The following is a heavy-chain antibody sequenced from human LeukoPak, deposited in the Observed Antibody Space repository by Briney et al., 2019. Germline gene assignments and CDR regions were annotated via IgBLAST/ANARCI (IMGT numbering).Heavy chain of an antibody. V-gene: IGHV4-38-2*02. CDR2: IYHSGRT. D-gene: IGHD2/OR15-2a*01. CDR1: GYSISSGYY. CDR3: ARLSWPGRGSRFDP. Sequence: SETLSLTCSVSGYSISSGYYWGWIRQPPGKGLEWIGSIYHSGRTYYNPSLKSRVTISVDTSKNQFSLKLSSVTAADTAVYYCARLSWPGRGSRFDPWGQGTLVTVSS. J-gene: IGHJ5*02.